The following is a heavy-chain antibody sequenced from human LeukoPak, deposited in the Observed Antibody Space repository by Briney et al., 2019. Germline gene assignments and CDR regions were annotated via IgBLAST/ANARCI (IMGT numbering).Heavy chain of an antibody. J-gene: IGHJ2*01. CDR3: ARREGDYGYWYFDL. Sequence: SETLSLTCTVSGGSISSYYWSWIRQPPGKGLEWIGYIYYSGSTNYNPSLKSRVTISVDTSKNQFSLKLSSVTAADTAVYYCARREGDYGYWYFDLWGRGTLVTVFS. CDR2: IYYSGST. CDR1: GGSISSYY. V-gene: IGHV4-59*08. D-gene: IGHD4-17*01.